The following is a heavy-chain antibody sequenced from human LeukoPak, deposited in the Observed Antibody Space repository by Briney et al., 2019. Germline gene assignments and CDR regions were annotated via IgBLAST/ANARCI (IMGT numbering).Heavy chain of an antibody. CDR1: GGSISSYY. Sequence: SETLSLTCTVSGGSISSYYWSWIRQPPGKGLEWIGYIYYSGSTNYNPSLKSRVTISVETSKNQFSLKLSSVTAADTAAYYCARDYSGSYYYYYMDVWGKGTTVTVSS. V-gene: IGHV4-59*01. D-gene: IGHD1-26*01. J-gene: IGHJ6*03. CDR2: IYYSGST. CDR3: ARDYSGSYYYYYMDV.